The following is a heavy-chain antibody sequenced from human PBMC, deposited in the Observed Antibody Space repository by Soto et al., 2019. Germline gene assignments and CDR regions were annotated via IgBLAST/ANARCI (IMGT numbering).Heavy chain of an antibody. CDR1: GGTFSSNT. Sequence: GASVKVSCKASGGTFSSNTFSWVRQAPGQGLEWMGRIIPFLDIANYAQKFQGRVTITADKSTSTVYMELSSLRSEDTAVYYCARDRLVHNFGPHNYYYGMDVWGQGTTVTVSS. J-gene: IGHJ6*02. CDR3: ARDRLVHNFGPHNYYYGMDV. V-gene: IGHV1-69*04. CDR2: IIPFLDIA. D-gene: IGHD6-6*01.